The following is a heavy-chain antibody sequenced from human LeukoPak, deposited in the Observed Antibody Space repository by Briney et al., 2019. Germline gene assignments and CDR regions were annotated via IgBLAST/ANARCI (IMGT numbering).Heavy chain of an antibody. Sequence: GGSLRLSCAASGFTFDDYAMHWVRQAPGKGLEWVSGISWNSGSIGYADSVKGRFTISRDNAKNSLYLQMNSLRAEDTALYYCAKGGITMVRGVIRFWGQGTLVTVSS. D-gene: IGHD3-10*01. CDR1: GFTFDDYA. V-gene: IGHV3-9*01. CDR2: ISWNSGSI. J-gene: IGHJ4*02. CDR3: AKGGITMVRGVIRF.